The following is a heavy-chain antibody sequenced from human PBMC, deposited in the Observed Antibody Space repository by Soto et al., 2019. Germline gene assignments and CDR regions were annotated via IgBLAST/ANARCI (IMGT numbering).Heavy chain of an antibody. CDR1: GFTFSSYS. CDR2: IGTRSDI. D-gene: IGHD3-22*01. J-gene: IGHJ4*02. V-gene: IGHV3-21*01. Sequence: GGSLRLSCAASGFTFSSYSMHWVRQAPGKGLEWVSSIGTRSDIYYADSVKGRFTISRDNAKNSLSLQMNSLRAEDTAVYYCARDLSPHGHSSGSRDWGQRTLVTVSS. CDR3: ARDLSPHGHSSGSRD.